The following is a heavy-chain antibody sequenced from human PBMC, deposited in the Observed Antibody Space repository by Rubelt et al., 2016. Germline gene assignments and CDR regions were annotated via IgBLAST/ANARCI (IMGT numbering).Heavy chain of an antibody. CDR3: ARVTYTGNYGRGWFDP. J-gene: IGHJ5*02. CDR2: IYHTGST. CDR1: SGSISSSSYY. Sequence: QLQLHESGPGLVKPSETLSLTCTVSSGSISSSSYYWSWIRQPPGKGLEWIGYIYHTGSTNYNSSLKSRVTISVDTSNHQFSLKLGSGTAADTAVYYCARVTYTGNYGRGWFDPWGQGTLVTVSP. V-gene: IGHV4-61*05. D-gene: IGHD1-1*01.